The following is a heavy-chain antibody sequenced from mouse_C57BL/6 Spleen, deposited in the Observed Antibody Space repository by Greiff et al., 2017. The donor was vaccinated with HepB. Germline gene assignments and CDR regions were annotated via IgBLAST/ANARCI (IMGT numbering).Heavy chain of an antibody. Sequence: QVQLQQPGAELVMPGASVKLSCKASGYTFTSYWMHWVKQRPGQGLEWIGEIDPSDSYTNYNQKFKGKSTLTVDKSSSTAYMQLSSLTSEDSAVYYWSRVLWGEYYAMDYWDQGTSVTVSS. V-gene: IGHV1-69*01. J-gene: IGHJ4*01. CDR1: GYTFTSYW. D-gene: IGHD1-1*02. CDR2: IDPSDSYT. CDR3: SRVLWGEYYAMDY.